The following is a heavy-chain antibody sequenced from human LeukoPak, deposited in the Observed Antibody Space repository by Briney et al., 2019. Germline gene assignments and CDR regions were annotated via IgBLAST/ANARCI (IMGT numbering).Heavy chain of an antibody. D-gene: IGHD3-3*01. CDR2: ISGSGGST. Sequence: GGSLRLSCAASGFTFSSYAMSWVRQAPGKGLEWVSAISGSGGSTYYADSVKGRFTISRDNSKNTLYLQMNSLRAEDTAVYYCAKSAQITIFGVVGSYFDYWGQGTLVTVSS. CDR1: GFTFSSYA. CDR3: AKSAQITIFGVVGSYFDY. V-gene: IGHV3-23*01. J-gene: IGHJ4*02.